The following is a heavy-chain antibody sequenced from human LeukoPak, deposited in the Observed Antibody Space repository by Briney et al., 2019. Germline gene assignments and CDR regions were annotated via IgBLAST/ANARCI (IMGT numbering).Heavy chain of an antibody. CDR2: IHSGGST. J-gene: IGHJ5*02. V-gene: IGHV3-53*01. CDR1: GFIVSSNY. D-gene: IGHD1-1*01. CDR3: ARVQRGGGTSRWFDP. Sequence: PGGSLRLSCAASGFIVSSNYMSWVRQVPGKGLEWVSIIHSGGSTDYAESVKGRFTISRDNSKNTLYLQVNSLRVEDTAVYYCARVQRGGGTSRWFDPWGQGTLVIVSS.